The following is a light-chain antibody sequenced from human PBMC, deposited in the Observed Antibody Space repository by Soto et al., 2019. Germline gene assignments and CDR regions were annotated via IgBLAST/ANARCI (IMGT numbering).Light chain of an antibody. CDR2: STN. CDR1: SGSVSTNYY. J-gene: IGLJ1*01. CDR3: VLYMGSDFYV. Sequence: QAVVTQEPSFSVSPGGTVTLTCGLSSGSVSTNYYPSWYQQTPGQAPRTLIYSTNVRSSGQPDRFSGSILGNKAALTIAGAKADDESASYCVLYMGSDFYVFGTGTKLAVL. V-gene: IGLV8-61*01.